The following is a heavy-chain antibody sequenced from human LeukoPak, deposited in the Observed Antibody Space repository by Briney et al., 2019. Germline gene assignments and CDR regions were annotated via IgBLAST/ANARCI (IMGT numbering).Heavy chain of an antibody. V-gene: IGHV3-20*04. D-gene: IGHD3-3*01. Sequence: GGSLRLSCPAYGFTFEDYGMTWVRQAPGKGLEWVSGISRNGGSSGYADSVKGRFTISRDNAKNSLYLQKKNLRAEDTALYYCVRSITIFGVWGQGTLVTVSS. CDR3: VRSITIFGV. J-gene: IGHJ4*02. CDR1: GFTFEDYG. CDR2: ISRNGGSS.